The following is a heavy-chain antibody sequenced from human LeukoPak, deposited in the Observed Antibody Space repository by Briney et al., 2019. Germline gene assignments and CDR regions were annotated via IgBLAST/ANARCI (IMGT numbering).Heavy chain of an antibody. J-gene: IGHJ6*02. V-gene: IGHV1-3*01. CDR1: GYTFTSYA. CDR3: ARAVTWEDYYYYGMDV. D-gene: IGHD7-27*01. CDR2: INAGNGNT. Sequence: ASVKVSCKASGYTFTSYAMHWVRQAPGQSLEWMGRINAGNGNTKYSQKFQGRVTITRDTSATTAYMELSSLRSEDTAVYYCARAVTWEDYYYYGMDVWGQGTTVTVSS.